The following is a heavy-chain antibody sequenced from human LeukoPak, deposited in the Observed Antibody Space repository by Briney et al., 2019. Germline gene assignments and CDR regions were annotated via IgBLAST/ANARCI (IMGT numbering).Heavy chain of an antibody. V-gene: IGHV3-23*01. D-gene: IGHD1-26*01. CDR3: ASRTWVGAGYYAFDI. Sequence: GGSLRLSCAASGFTFSNHAVSWVRQALGKGLEWVSARGSDGTPYYTDSLKGRFTISGDNSKNTVYLQLSSLRLEDTAVYYCASRTWVGAGYYAFDIWGQGTMVTVSS. CDR1: GFTFSNHA. J-gene: IGHJ3*02. CDR2: RGSDGTP.